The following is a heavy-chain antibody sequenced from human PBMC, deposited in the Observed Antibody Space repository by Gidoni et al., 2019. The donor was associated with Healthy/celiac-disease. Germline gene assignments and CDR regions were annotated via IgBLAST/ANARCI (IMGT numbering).Heavy chain of an antibody. CDR3: AKVPSNRYCSGGSCYPWYFDY. D-gene: IGHD2-15*01. J-gene: IGHJ4*02. V-gene: IGHV3-23*01. CDR1: GFTSSSYA. Sequence: EVQLLESGGGLVQPGGSLRLSCAASGFTSSSYAMSWVRQAPGKGLEWVSAISGSGGSTYYADSVKGRFTISRDNSKNTLYLQMNSLRAEDTAVYYCAKVPSNRYCSGGSCYPWYFDYWGQGTLVTVSS. CDR2: ISGSGGST.